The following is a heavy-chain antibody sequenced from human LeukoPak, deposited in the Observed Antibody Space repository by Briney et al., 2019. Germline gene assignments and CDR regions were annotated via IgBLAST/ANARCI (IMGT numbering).Heavy chain of an antibody. Sequence: SETLSLTCAVYGGSFSGYYWSWIRQPPGKGLEWIGEINHSGSTNYNPSLKSRVAISVDTSKNQFSLKLSSVTAADTAVYYCARRSLGSGSYYPYYYYYYMDAWGKGTTVTVSS. V-gene: IGHV4-34*01. J-gene: IGHJ6*03. D-gene: IGHD3-10*01. CDR2: INHSGST. CDR1: GGSFSGYY. CDR3: ARRSLGSGSYYPYYYYYYMDA.